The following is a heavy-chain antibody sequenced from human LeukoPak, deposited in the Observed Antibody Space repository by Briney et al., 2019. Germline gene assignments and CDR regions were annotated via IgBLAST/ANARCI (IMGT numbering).Heavy chain of an antibody. Sequence: SETLSLTCTVSGGSISSSSYYWGWIRQPPGKGLEWIGSIYYSGSTYYNPSLKSRVTISVDTSKNQFSLKLSSVTAADTAVYYCARGGIQLWLPFWGQGILVTVSS. D-gene: IGHD5-18*01. CDR2: IYYSGST. CDR3: ARGGIQLWLPF. V-gene: IGHV4-39*07. J-gene: IGHJ4*02. CDR1: GGSISSSSYY.